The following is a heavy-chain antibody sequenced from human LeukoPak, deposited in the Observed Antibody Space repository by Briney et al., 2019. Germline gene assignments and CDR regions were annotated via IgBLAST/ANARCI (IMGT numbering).Heavy chain of an antibody. CDR3: AKDIVKTTVTLCYFDY. J-gene: IGHJ4*02. V-gene: IGHV3-30*02. Sequence: GGSLRLSCAASGFTFSSYGMHWVRQAPGKGLEWVAFIRYEGSNKYYADSVKGRFTISRDNSKNTLYLQMNSLRAEDTALYYCAKDIVKTTVTLCYFDYWGQGTLVTVSS. CDR2: IRYEGSNK. CDR1: GFTFSSYG. D-gene: IGHD4-17*01.